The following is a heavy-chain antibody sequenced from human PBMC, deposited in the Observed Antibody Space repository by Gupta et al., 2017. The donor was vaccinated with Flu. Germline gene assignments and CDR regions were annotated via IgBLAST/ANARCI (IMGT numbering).Heavy chain of an antibody. J-gene: IGHJ5*02. V-gene: IGHV1-69*01. CDR2: IIPFSAVS. CDR1: GGTFNSFA. CDR3: VKDRGSSWIGGWFDP. D-gene: IGHD6-13*01. Sequence: QVQLVQSGAEVKKPGSSVKVSCKASGGTFNSFAFNWVRQAPGQGLEWMGGIIPFSAVSHYAQRFQGRVTITADESTSTAYMELSSLRSEDTAVYYCVKDRGSSWIGGWFDPWGQGTLVTVSS.